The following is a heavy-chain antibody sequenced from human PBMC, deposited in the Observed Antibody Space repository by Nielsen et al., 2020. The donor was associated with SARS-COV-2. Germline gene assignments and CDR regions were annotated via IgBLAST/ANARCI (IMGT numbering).Heavy chain of an antibody. V-gene: IGHV2-5*02. J-gene: IGHJ5*02. Sequence: SGPTLVKPTQTLTLTCTFSVFSLSTSGVGVGWTRQPPGKALEWLALIYWDDDKRYSPSLKSRLTITKDTSKNQVVLTMTNMDPVDTATYYCAHSPRGYGSGRGWFDPWGQGTLVTVSS. D-gene: IGHD3-10*01. CDR2: IYWDDDK. CDR1: VFSLSTSGVG. CDR3: AHSPRGYGSGRGWFDP.